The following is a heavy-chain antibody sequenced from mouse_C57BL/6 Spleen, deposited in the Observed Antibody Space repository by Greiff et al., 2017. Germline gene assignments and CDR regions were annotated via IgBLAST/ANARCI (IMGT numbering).Heavy chain of an antibody. V-gene: IGHV5-16*01. CDR3: ARATDYYGSRGYFDY. CDR2: INYDGSST. D-gene: IGHD1-1*01. Sequence: EVQLVESEGGLVQPGSSMKLSCTASGFTFSDYYMAWVRQVPEKGLEWVANINYDGSSTHYLYSLKSRFIISRDNAKNILYLQMSSLKSEDTATYYCARATDYYGSRGYFDYWGQGTTLTVSS. J-gene: IGHJ2*01. CDR1: GFTFSDYY.